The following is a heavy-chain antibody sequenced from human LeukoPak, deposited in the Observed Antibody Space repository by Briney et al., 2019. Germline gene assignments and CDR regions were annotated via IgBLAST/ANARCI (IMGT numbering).Heavy chain of an antibody. J-gene: IGHJ3*02. Sequence: SETLSLTCSVSGASVSSGSYYWSWIRQPPGRGLEGFGYMFYSGSTNYNPSLKSRVTISVDTSKKQFSLELSSVTAADTAVYYCARETKYCSGGSCYSDGLDIWGQGTMVTVSS. CDR2: MFYSGST. D-gene: IGHD2-15*01. CDR1: GASVSSGSYY. V-gene: IGHV4-61*01. CDR3: ARETKYCSGGSCYSDGLDI.